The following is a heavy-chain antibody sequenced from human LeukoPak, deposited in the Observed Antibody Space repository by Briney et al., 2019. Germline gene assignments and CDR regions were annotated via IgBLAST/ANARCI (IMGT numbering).Heavy chain of an antibody. Sequence: ASVTVSCKVSVYTLTELSMHWVRQAPGKGREWMGGFDPEDGETIYAQKFQGRVTMTEDTSTDTAYMELSSLRSEDTAVYYCARANTAMALAFDYWGQGTLVTVSS. CDR2: FDPEDGET. J-gene: IGHJ4*02. D-gene: IGHD5-18*01. V-gene: IGHV1-24*01. CDR1: VYTLTELS. CDR3: ARANTAMALAFDY.